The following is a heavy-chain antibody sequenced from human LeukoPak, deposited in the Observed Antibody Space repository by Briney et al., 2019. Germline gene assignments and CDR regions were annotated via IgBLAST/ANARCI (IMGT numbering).Heavy chain of an antibody. D-gene: IGHD6-13*01. CDR3: AKGGAAAGTGAFDI. Sequence: GGSLRLSCAASGFTFSSYAMSWVRQAPGKGLEWVSAISGSGGSTYYADSVEGRFTISRDNSKNTLYLQMDSLRAEDTAVYYCAKGGAAAGTGAFDIWGQGTMVTVSS. CDR2: ISGSGGST. J-gene: IGHJ3*02. CDR1: GFTFSSYA. V-gene: IGHV3-23*01.